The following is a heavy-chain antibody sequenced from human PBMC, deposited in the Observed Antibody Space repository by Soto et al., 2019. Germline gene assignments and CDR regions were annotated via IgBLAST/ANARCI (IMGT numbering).Heavy chain of an antibody. D-gene: IGHD3-3*01. V-gene: IGHV1-2*02. CDR3: ARGRVLRFLEWLPSSSY. Sequence: GASVKVSCKASGYTFTGYYMHWVRQAPGQGLEWMGWINPNSGGTNYAQKFQGRVTMTRDTSISTAYMELSRLGSDDTAVYYCARGRVLRFLEWLPSSSYWGQGTLVTVSS. J-gene: IGHJ4*02. CDR1: GYTFTGYY. CDR2: INPNSGGT.